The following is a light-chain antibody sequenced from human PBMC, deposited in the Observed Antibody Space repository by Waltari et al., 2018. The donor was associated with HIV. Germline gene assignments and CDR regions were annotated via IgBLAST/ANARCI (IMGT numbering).Light chain of an antibody. CDR2: GAS. V-gene: IGKV3-15*01. Sequence: EIVMTQSPATLSVSPGERATLSCRASQSVSSNLDWYQQKPGQASRLLIYGASTRATGIPARFSGSGSGTEFTLTISSLQSEDFAVYYCQSSGTFGQGTKVEIK. CDR3: QSSGT. J-gene: IGKJ1*01. CDR1: QSVSSN.